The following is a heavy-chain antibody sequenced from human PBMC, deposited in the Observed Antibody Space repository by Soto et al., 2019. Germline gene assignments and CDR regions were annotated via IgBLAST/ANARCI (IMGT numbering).Heavy chain of an antibody. CDR1: GFTCRDNA. J-gene: IGHJ6*02. V-gene: IGHV3-23*01. CDR3: AKSLSTAVNYGLDV. CDR2: ISDDGDST. Sequence: LRLSCVASGFTCRDNAMTGVRQAPGKGLEWVSSISDDGDSTYYADSVKGRFAVSRDNSKNTLFLHMNSLGAEDTAVYYCAKSLSTAVNYGLDVWGQGTSVTVSS. D-gene: IGHD2-2*01.